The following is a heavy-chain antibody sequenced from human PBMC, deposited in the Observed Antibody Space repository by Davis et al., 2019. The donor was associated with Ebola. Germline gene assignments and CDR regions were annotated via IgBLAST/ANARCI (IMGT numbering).Heavy chain of an antibody. D-gene: IGHD1-14*01. CDR3: AASAGTVGKFDY. CDR2: IVVGSGNT. V-gene: IGHV1-58*02. Sequence: SVKVSCKASGYTFNSYGISWVRQRHGQRLEWIGWIVVGSGNTNYAQKFQGRVTITRDMSTSTSYLDLSNLRSEDTAVYYCAASAGTVGKFDYWGQGTLVTVSS. J-gene: IGHJ4*01. CDR1: GYTFNSYG.